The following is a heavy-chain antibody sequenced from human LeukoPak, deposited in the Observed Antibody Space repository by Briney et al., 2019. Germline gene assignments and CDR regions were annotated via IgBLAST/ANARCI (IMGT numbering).Heavy chain of an antibody. CDR1: GFTFSQYN. CDR2: ITSSSSHI. J-gene: IGHJ3*01. Sequence: KPGGSLRLSCEVSGFTFSQYNMNWVRQAPGKGLEWVSSITSSSSHINNANSVQGRFTISRDNAKNSLFLQMNSLRAEDTAVYYCARGLGRSFDVWGQGTTVTVSS. V-gene: IGHV3-21*01. CDR3: ARGLGRSFDV. D-gene: IGHD1-26*01.